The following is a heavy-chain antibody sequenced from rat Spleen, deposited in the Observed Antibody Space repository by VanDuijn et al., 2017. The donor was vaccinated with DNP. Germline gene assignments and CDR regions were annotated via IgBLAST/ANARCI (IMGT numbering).Heavy chain of an antibody. CDR2: MWSGGST. CDR3: ARDVIRAFDY. J-gene: IGHJ2*01. Sequence: QVQLKESGPGLVQPSETLSLTCTVSGFSLTSYNVHWVRQPPGKGLEWMGVMWSGGSTDYNSALKSRLSISRDTSKNQVFLKMNSLQSEDTTTYYCARDVIRAFDYWGQGVMVTVSS. V-gene: IGHV2-45*01. CDR1: GFSLTSYN. D-gene: IGHD4-4*01.